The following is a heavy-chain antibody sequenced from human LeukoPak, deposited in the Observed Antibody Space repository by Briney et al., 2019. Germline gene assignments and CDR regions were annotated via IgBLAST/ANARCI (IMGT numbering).Heavy chain of an antibody. D-gene: IGHD3-22*01. V-gene: IGHV4-39*07. J-gene: IGHJ3*02. CDR3: AKDDDSSGYNSHGPYAFDI. Sequence: SETLSLTCTVSGGSISSSSYYWGWIRQPPGTGLEWIGSIYYSGSTYYNPSLESRVTISVDTSKNQFSLKLSSVTAADTAVYYCAKDDDSSGYNSHGPYAFDIWGQGTMVTVSS. CDR2: IYYSGST. CDR1: GGSISSSSYY.